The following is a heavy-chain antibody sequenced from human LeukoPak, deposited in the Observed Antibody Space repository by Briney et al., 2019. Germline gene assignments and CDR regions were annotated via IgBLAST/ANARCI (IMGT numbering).Heavy chain of an antibody. J-gene: IGHJ6*03. Sequence: PGGSLRLSCAASGFTFSSYEMNWVRQAPGKGLEWVSYISSSGSTIYYADSVKGRFTISRDNAKDSLYLQMNSLRAEDTAVYYCAREYGGRYYYYMDVWGKGTTVTISS. CDR3: AREYGGRYYYYMDV. CDR2: ISSSGSTI. CDR1: GFTFSSYE. V-gene: IGHV3-48*03. D-gene: IGHD4-23*01.